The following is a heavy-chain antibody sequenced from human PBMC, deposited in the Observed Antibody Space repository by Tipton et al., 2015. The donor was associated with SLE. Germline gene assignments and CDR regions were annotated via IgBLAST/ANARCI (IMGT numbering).Heavy chain of an antibody. D-gene: IGHD3-22*01. CDR1: GFTFSSYA. CDR3: ARGPDGRGYFDY. Sequence: SLRLSCAASGFTFSSYAMHWVRQAPGKGLEWVAFIRYDGSNKYYADSVKGRFTISRDNSKNTLYLQIDSLKVEDTAVYYCARGPDGRGYFDYWGQGTLVTVSS. CDR2: IRYDGSNK. V-gene: IGHV3-30*02. J-gene: IGHJ4*02.